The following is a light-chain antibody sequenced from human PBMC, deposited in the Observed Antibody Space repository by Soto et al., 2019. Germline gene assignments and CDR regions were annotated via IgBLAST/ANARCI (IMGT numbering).Light chain of an antibody. Sequence: DIQMTQSPSSLSASVGDRVTITCRASQSISSYLNWYQQKPGKAPKLLIYAASSLQSGVPSRFSGSGSGTDFTLTISSLQPEDFASYYCQQSYSTPLLTFGGVIKVEIK. V-gene: IGKV1-39*01. CDR1: QSISSY. J-gene: IGKJ4*01. CDR2: AAS. CDR3: QQSYSTPLLT.